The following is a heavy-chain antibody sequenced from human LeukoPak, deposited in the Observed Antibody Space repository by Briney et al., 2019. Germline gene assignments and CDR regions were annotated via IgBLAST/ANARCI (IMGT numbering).Heavy chain of an antibody. J-gene: IGHJ3*02. CDR3: ARDLIRYSYGLGAFDI. CDR2: INPNSGGT. D-gene: IGHD5-18*01. CDR1: GYTFTGYY. Sequence: GASVKVSCKASGYTFTGYYMHWVRQAPGQGLEWMGWINPNSGGTNYAQKFQGRVTVTRDTSISTAYMELSRLRSDDTAVYYCARDLIRYSYGLGAFDIWGQGTMVTVSS. V-gene: IGHV1-2*02.